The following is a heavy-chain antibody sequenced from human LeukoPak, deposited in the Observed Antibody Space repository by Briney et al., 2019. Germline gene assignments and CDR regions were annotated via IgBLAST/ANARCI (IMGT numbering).Heavy chain of an antibody. CDR3: AKDGEDIVVVPAAIDYYYYGMDV. J-gene: IGHJ6*02. CDR2: ISYDGSNK. Sequence: GGSLRLSCAASGFTFSSYGMHWVRQAPGKGLEWGAVISYDGSNKYYADSVKGRFTISRDNSKNTLYLQMNSLRAEDTAVYYCAKDGEDIVVVPAAIDYYYYGMDVWGQGTTVTVSS. D-gene: IGHD2-2*01. V-gene: IGHV3-30*18. CDR1: GFTFSSYG.